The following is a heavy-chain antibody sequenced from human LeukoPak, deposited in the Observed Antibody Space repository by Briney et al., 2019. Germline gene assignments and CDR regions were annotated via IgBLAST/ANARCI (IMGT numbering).Heavy chain of an antibody. CDR2: ISYVGSNK. V-gene: IGHV3-30*04. J-gene: IGHJ4*02. D-gene: IGHD6-6*01. CDR3: ARDGVIAARRPFDY. CDR1: GFTFSSYA. Sequence: GGSLRLSCAASGFTFSSYAMHWVRQAPGKGLEWVAVISYVGSNKYYADSVKGRFTISRDNSKNTLYLQMNSLRAEDTAVYYCARDGVIAARRPFDYWGQGTLVTVSS.